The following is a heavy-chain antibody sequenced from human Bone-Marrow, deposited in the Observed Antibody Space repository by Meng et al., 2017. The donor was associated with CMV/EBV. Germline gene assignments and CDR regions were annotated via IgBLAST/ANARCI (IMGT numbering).Heavy chain of an antibody. Sequence: LSCGASGFTFSDCYMSWIRQAPGKGLEWLSYISSSGSTIYYADSVKGRFTISRDNAKNSLYLQMNSLRAEDTAVYYCARADYDLDSWGQGTLVTVSS. D-gene: IGHD3-22*01. CDR1: GFTFSDCY. CDR2: ISSSGSTI. V-gene: IGHV3-11*01. CDR3: ARADYDLDS. J-gene: IGHJ4*02.